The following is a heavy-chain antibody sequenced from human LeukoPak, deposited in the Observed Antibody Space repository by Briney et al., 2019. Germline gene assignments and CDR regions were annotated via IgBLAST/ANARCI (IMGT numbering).Heavy chain of an antibody. Sequence: ASVKVSCKASGYTFTGYYMHWVRQAPGQGLEWMGWIDPNSGGTNYAQKFQGWVTMTRDTSISTAYMELSRLRSDDTAVYYCARSDKDGRNYGMDVWGQGTTVTVSS. CDR2: IDPNSGGT. CDR1: GYTFTGYY. J-gene: IGHJ6*02. CDR3: ARSDKDGRNYGMDV. V-gene: IGHV1-2*04. D-gene: IGHD3-9*01.